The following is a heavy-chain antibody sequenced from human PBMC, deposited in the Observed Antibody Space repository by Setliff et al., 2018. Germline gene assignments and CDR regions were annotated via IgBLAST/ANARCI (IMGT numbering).Heavy chain of an antibody. CDR2: FDHSGTT. J-gene: IGHJ4*02. Sequence: SETLSLTCTVYGASFSNYYWGWVRQPPEERLEWTAEFDHSGTTKYNPSLMGRVTISVDTSKNQFSLRLSSVTAADTAVYYCARDPGFHSGTWCLGDWGQGTQVTVS. CDR1: GASFSNYY. CDR3: ARDPGFHSGTWCLGD. V-gene: IGHV4-34*01. D-gene: IGHD2-8*01.